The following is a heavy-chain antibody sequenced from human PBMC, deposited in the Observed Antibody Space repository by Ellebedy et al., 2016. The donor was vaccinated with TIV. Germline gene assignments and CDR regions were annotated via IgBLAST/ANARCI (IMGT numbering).Heavy chain of an antibody. CDR3: VKGSRTTIMGAFEI. V-gene: IGHV3-64D*06. Sequence: GGSLRLSXSASGFTFSSSAIHWVRQAPGKGLEYVSAISSNGDSTYYVDSVKGRFTISRDNSKNTLYLQMSSLRAEDTAVYYCVKGSRTTIMGAFEIWGQGTMVTVSS. CDR2: ISSNGDST. D-gene: IGHD2/OR15-2a*01. J-gene: IGHJ3*02. CDR1: GFTFSSSA.